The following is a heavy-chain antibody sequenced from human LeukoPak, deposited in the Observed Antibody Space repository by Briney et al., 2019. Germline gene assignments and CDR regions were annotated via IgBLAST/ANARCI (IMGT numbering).Heavy chain of an antibody. V-gene: IGHV1-18*01. D-gene: IGHD2-2*01. J-gene: IGHJ4*02. Sequence: GASLKVSCKASGYTFTTSGINWVRQAPGQGLEWMGCINVYNGNTNYAQKFQGRITMTRDTSTNTAYMELRSLKSDDTAVYYCARGLVVPAAMGEFDYWGQRTLIAVSS. CDR2: INVYNGNT. CDR3: ARGLVVPAAMGEFDY. CDR1: GYTFTTSG.